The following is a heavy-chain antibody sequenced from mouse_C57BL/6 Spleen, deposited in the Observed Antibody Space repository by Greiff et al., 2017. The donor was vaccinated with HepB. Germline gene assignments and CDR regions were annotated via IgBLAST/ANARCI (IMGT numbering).Heavy chain of an antibody. CDR2: INYDGSST. CDR3: ARDGGYFWYIDV. Sequence: EVQRVESEGGLVQPGSSMKLSCTASGFTFSDYYMAWVRQVPEKGLEWVANINYDGSSTYYLDSLKSRFIISRDNAKNILYLQMSSLKSEDTATYYCARDGGYFWYIDVWGTGTTVTVSS. D-gene: IGHD2-14*01. J-gene: IGHJ1*03. V-gene: IGHV5-16*01. CDR1: GFTFSDYY.